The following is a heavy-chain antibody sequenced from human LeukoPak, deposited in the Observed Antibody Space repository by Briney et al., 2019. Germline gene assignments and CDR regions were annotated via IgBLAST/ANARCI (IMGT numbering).Heavy chain of an antibody. CDR1: GVSISTSNYY. J-gene: IGHJ4*02. D-gene: IGHD3-3*01. CDR3: ARARIGGGGDY. CDR2: IFYSGST. V-gene: IGHV4-39*07. Sequence: SETLSLTCTVSGVSISTSNYYWGWIRQPPGKGLEWIGNIFYSGSTYYGPSLKSRLTISLDTSRNQFSLKLNSVTAADTAVYYCARARIGGGGDYWGQGTLVTVSS.